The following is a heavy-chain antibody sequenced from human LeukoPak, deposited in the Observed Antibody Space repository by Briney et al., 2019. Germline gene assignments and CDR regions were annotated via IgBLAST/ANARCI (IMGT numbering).Heavy chain of an antibody. CDR3: ARHIAARPGFPSYDY. Sequence: GASVKVSCKASGYTFTSYGISWVRQAPGQGLEWMGWISAYNGNTNFAQKLQGRVTMTTDTSTSTAYMELRSLRSDDTAVYYCARHIAARPGFPSYDYWGQGTLVTVSS. CDR2: ISAYNGNT. J-gene: IGHJ4*02. D-gene: IGHD6-6*01. V-gene: IGHV1-18*01. CDR1: GYTFTSYG.